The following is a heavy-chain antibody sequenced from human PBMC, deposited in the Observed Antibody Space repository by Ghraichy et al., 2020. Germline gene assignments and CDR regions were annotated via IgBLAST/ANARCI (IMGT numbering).Heavy chain of an antibody. Sequence: GGSLRLSCAASGFTFRSYSVNWVRQAPGKGLEWVSSISSGSGYIYYADSVKGRFTISRDDARNSLYLQMTSLRAEDTAVYYCGSSVTSWFLPRVDYWGQGTLVTVSS. CDR3: GSSVTSWFLPRVDY. CDR1: GFTFRSYS. J-gene: IGHJ4*02. V-gene: IGHV3-21*01. D-gene: IGHD2-2*01. CDR2: ISSGSGYI.